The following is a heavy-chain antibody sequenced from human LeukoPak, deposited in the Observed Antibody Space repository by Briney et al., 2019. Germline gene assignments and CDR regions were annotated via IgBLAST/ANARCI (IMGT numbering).Heavy chain of an antibody. CDR3: AKDLIGDPNRGRAAAGLDY. V-gene: IGHV3-30*02. J-gene: IGHJ4*02. CDR1: GFTFSSYG. Sequence: GGSLRLSCAASGFTFSSYGMHWVRQAPGKGLEWVAFIRYDGSNKYYADSVKGRFTISRDNSKNTLYLHLNRLRAEATAVYYCAKDLIGDPNRGRAAAGLDYWGQGTLVTVSS. CDR2: IRYDGSNK. D-gene: IGHD6-13*01.